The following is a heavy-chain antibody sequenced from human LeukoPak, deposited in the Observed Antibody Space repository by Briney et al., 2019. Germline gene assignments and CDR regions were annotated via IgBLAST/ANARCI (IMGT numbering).Heavy chain of an antibody. CDR2: ISAYNGNT. CDR3: ARDDTQRGYCSSTSCSYFDY. CDR1: GYTFTSYG. D-gene: IGHD2-2*01. Sequence: ASVKVSCKASGYTFTSYGISWVRQAPGQGLEWMGWISAYNGNTNYAQKLQGRVTMTTDTSTSTAYMELRSLRSDDTAVYYCARDDTQRGYCSSTSCSYFDYWGQGTLVTVSS. J-gene: IGHJ4*02. V-gene: IGHV1-18*01.